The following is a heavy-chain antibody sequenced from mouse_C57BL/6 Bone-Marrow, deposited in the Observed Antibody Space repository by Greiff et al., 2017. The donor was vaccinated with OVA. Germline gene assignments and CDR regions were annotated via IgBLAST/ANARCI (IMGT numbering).Heavy chain of an antibody. J-gene: IGHJ4*01. CDR1: GYTFTSYW. CDR2: IDPSDSYT. CDR3: ARSQFITTVVAPAYYAMDY. V-gene: IGHV1-69*01. Sequence: QVQLKEPGAELVMPGASVKLSCKASGYTFTSYWMHWVKQRPGQGLEWIGEIDPSDSYTNYNQKFKGKSTLTVDKSSSTAYMQLSSLTSEDSAVYYCARSQFITTVVAPAYYAMDYWGQGTSVTVSS. D-gene: IGHD1-1*01.